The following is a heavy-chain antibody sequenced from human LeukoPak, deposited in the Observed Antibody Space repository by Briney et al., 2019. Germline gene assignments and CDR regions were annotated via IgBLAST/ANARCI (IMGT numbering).Heavy chain of an antibody. V-gene: IGHV3-13*01. J-gene: IGHJ6*02. CDR2: IGTAGDT. D-gene: IGHD1-26*01. Sequence: GGSLRLSCAASGFTFSSYDMHWVRQATGKGLEWVSAIGTAGDTYYPGSVKGRFTISRENAKNSLYLQMNSLRAEDTAVYYCARVGATAGVPSGMDVWGQGTTVTVSS. CDR1: GFTFSSYD. CDR3: ARVGATAGVPSGMDV.